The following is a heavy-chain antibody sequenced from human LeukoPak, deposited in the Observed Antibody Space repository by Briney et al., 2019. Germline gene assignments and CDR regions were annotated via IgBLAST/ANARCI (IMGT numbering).Heavy chain of an antibody. CDR1: GFTFSSYG. Sequence: PGGSLRLSCAASGFTFSSYGMHWVRQAPGKGLEWVAFIRYDGSNKYYADSVKGRFTISRDYAKNSLYLQMNSLRAEDTAVYYCARAWELDSRFSAPFDYWGQGTLVTVSS. J-gene: IGHJ4*02. CDR2: IRYDGSNK. V-gene: IGHV3-30*02. CDR3: ARAWELDSRFSAPFDY. D-gene: IGHD1-26*01.